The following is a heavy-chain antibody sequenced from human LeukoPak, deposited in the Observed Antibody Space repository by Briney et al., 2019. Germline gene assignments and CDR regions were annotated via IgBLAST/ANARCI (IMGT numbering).Heavy chain of an antibody. CDR2: IWYDGSNK. J-gene: IGHJ3*02. Sequence: GGSLRLSCAASGFTFSSYGMHWVRQAPGKGLEWVAVIWYDGSNKYYADSVKGRFTISRDNSKNTLYLQMNSLRAEDTAVYYCARSLYSSSWYGAFDIWGQGTMVTASS. CDR3: ARSLYSSSWYGAFDI. D-gene: IGHD6-13*01. V-gene: IGHV3-33*01. CDR1: GFTFSSYG.